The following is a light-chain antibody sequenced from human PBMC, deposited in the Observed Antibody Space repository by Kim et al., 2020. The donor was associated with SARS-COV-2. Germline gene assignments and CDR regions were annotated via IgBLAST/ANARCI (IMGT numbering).Light chain of an antibody. CDR1: QDISSW. J-gene: IGKJ4*01. Sequence: GSVGDRVTITCRASQDISSWLAWYQQKPGKAPKVLIYEASNLQSGVPSRFSGSGSGTDFTLTINSLQPEDFATYYCQQTHSFPLTFGGGTKVDIK. CDR3: QQTHSFPLT. CDR2: EAS. V-gene: IGKV1D-12*01.